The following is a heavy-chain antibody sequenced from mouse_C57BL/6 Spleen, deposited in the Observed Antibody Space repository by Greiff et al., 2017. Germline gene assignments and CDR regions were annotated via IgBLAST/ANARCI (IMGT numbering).Heavy chain of an antibody. D-gene: IGHD1-1*01. Sequence: QVQLQQSGAELVRPGTSVKVSCKASGYAFTNYLIEWVKQRPGQGLEWIGVINPGSGGTNYNEKFKGKATLTADKSSSTAYMQLSSLTSEDSAVYFCARGGSSYTTFAYWGQGTLVTVSA. J-gene: IGHJ3*01. CDR3: ARGGSSYTTFAY. V-gene: IGHV1-54*01. CDR2: INPGSGGT. CDR1: GYAFTNYL.